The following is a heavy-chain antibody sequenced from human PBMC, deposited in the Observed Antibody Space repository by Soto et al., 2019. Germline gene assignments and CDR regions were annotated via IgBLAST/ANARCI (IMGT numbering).Heavy chain of an antibody. V-gene: IGHV3-74*01. D-gene: IGHD5-18*01. Sequence: LRLSCAASGFTFSSYWMHWVRQAPGKGLVWVSRINSDGSSTSYADSVKGRFTISRDNAKNTLYLQMNSLRAEDTAVYYCARALPSYSYGNNWGQGTLVTVSS. CDR2: INSDGSST. J-gene: IGHJ4*02. CDR1: GFTFSSYW. CDR3: ARALPSYSYGNN.